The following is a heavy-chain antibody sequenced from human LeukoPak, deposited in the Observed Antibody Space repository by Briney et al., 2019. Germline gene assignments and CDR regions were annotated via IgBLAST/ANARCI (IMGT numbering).Heavy chain of an antibody. J-gene: IGHJ3*02. V-gene: IGHV4-61*01. CDR1: GGSVSSGNYY. CDR3: ARVTIQWLVRGDAFDI. CDR2: INHSGST. D-gene: IGHD6-19*01. Sequence: SETLSLTCTVSGGSVSSGNYYWSWIRQPPGKGLEWIGEINHSGSTNYNPSLKSRVTISVATSKNQFSLKLSSVTAADTAVYYCARVTIQWLVRGDAFDIWGQGTMVTVSS.